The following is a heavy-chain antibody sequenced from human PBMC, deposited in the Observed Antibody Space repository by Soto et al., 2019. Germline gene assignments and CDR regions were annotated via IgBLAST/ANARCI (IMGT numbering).Heavy chain of an antibody. J-gene: IGHJ6*02. CDR3: ARGAGITIFGVAHYGMDV. V-gene: IGHV3-7*05. CDR2: IKQDGSEK. D-gene: IGHD3-3*01. Sequence: EVQLVESGGGLVQPGGSLRLSCAASGITFSSYWMSWVRQAPGKGLEWVANIKQDGSEKYYVDSVKGRFTISRDNAKNSLYVQMNSLRAEDTAVYYCARGAGITIFGVAHYGMDVWGQGTTVTVSS. CDR1: GITFSSYW.